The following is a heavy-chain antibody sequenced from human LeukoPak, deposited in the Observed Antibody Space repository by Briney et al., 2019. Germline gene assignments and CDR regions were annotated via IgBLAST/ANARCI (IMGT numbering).Heavy chain of an antibody. CDR1: GFTFSRKT. V-gene: IGHV3-64D*09. D-gene: IGHD3-22*01. Sequence: GGSLRLSCAASGFTFSRKTMNWVRQAPGKGLEYVSGISSNGGRTDYADSVKGRFTISRDNSKNTLYLQMSSLRAEDTAVYYCVKGITMIAKLPLDYWGQGTLVTVSS. CDR3: VKGITMIAKLPLDY. J-gene: IGHJ4*02. CDR2: ISSNGGRT.